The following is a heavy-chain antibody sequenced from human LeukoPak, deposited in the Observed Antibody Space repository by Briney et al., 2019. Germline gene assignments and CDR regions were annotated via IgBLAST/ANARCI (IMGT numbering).Heavy chain of an antibody. J-gene: IGHJ4*02. V-gene: IGHV4-59*01. CDR1: GLPNRSYY. Sequence: SGTLSLTHTVSGLPNRSYYWRWLRQPPAKGLAGIGYIYYSRITNYNPSLKSRVTISVDTSKNQFSLELSSVTAADTAVYYCARGPTSGSYRNFDYWGQGTLVTVSS. D-gene: IGHD1-26*01. CDR2: IYYSRIT. CDR3: ARGPTSGSYRNFDY.